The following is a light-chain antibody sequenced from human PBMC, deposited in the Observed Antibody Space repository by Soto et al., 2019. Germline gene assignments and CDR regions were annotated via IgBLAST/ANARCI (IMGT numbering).Light chain of an antibody. CDR2: GNS. Sequence: QSVLTQPPSVSGAPGQRVTISWTGSSSNIGAGYDVHWYQQLPGTAPKLLIYGNSNRPSGVPDRFSGSKSGTSASLASTGLQAEDEADYYYQSYDSSLSVVFGGGTKLTVL. CDR1: SSNIGAGYD. J-gene: IGLJ2*01. CDR3: QSYDSSLSVV. V-gene: IGLV1-40*01.